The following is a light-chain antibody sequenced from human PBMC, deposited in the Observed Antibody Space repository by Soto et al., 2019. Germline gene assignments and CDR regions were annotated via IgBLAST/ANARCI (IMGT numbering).Light chain of an antibody. CDR3: QQTSSFPLT. CDR1: QGITSW. V-gene: IGKV1-12*01. J-gene: IGKJ4*01. CDR2: AAS. Sequence: DIQMTQSPSSVSASVGDRVTITCRASQGITSWLAWYQQKPGRAPKLLIYAASSLQSGVPSRFSGSGSGRDVTLTIRILQPEDFATYFCQQTSSFPLTFGGGTNVEIK.